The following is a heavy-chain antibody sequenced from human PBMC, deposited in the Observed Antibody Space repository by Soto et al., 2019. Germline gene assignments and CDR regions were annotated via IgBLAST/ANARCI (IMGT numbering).Heavy chain of an antibody. J-gene: IGHJ4*02. D-gene: IGHD3-9*01. CDR3: ARQHSDILTGYYFDY. Sequence: PSETLSLTCTVSGDSFSTYYWSWIRQPPGRGPEWIGYIYYTGGTSYDPSRKSRVTISIDTSKIQFSLKLTSVTAADTAVYYCARQHSDILTGYYFDYWGQGALVTVSS. CDR2: IYYTGGT. V-gene: IGHV4-59*01. CDR1: GDSFSTYY.